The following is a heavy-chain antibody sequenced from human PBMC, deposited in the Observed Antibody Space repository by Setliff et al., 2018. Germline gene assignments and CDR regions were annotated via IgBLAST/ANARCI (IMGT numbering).Heavy chain of an antibody. D-gene: IGHD3-10*01. CDR3: ARDRSYYASGSFTKWFDY. J-gene: IGHJ4*02. CDR1: GGSVTSHY. CDR2: IFYSGDT. V-gene: IGHV4-59*02. Sequence: SETLSLTCAVSGGSVTSHYWSWIRQPPGKGLEWIGFIFYSGDTNSNPSLKSRVTMSVDTSKNQFSLKLNSVTAADTATYYCARDRSYYASGSFTKWFDYWGQGALVTVAS.